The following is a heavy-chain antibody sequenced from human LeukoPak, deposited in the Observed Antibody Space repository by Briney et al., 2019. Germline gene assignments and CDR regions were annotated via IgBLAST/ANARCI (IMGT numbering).Heavy chain of an antibody. Sequence: PGGSLRLSCAASGFTFSSYAMHWVRQAPGKGLEWVAVISYDGSNKYYADSVKGRFTISRDNSKNTLYLQMNSLRAEDTAVYYCARVHNFGATYYYYGMDVWGQGTTVTVSS. D-gene: IGHD1-26*01. CDR1: GFTFSSYA. CDR2: ISYDGSNK. J-gene: IGHJ6*02. CDR3: ARVHNFGATYYYYGMDV. V-gene: IGHV3-30-3*01.